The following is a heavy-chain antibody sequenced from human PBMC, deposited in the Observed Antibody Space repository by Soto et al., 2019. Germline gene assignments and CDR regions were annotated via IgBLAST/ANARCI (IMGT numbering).Heavy chain of an antibody. J-gene: IGHJ4*02. CDR3: ARGFTVVTLGVDY. CDR1: GYTFTRYG. D-gene: IGHD2-21*02. Sequence: ASVKVSCKASGYTFTRYGISWVRQAPGQGLEWMGWISAYNGNTNYAQKIQGRVTMTTDTSTSTAYIKLRSLRSDDTAVYYCARGFTVVTLGVDYWGQGTLVTVSS. CDR2: ISAYNGNT. V-gene: IGHV1-18*01.